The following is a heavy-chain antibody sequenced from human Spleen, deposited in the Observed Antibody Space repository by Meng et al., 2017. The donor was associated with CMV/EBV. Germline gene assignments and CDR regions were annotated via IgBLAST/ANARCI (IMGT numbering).Heavy chain of an antibody. V-gene: IGHV1-69*05. CDR1: GGPFSSDA. D-gene: IGHD2-2*02. Sequence: SGGPFSSDAISWVRQAPGQGLEWMGGIIPIFGTANYAQKFQGRVTITTDESTSTAYMELSSLRSEDTAVYYCAREPGYCSSTSCYIDWGQGTLVTVSS. CDR3: AREPGYCSSTSCYID. CDR2: IIPIFGTA. J-gene: IGHJ4*02.